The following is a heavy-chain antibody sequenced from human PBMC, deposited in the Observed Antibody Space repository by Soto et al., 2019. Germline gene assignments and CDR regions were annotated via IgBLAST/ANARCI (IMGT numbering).Heavy chain of an antibody. Sequence: EVQLVESGGGLVQPGGSLRLSCAASGFTFSTYWMDWVRQAPGEGLVWVSRINGAGSSTVYADSVKGRFTISRDNAENTLYLQMNNLSAEDTAVYYCASDDDRAGEALDMWGQGTMVTVSS. D-gene: IGHD3-16*01. CDR3: ASDDDRAGEALDM. CDR2: INGAGSST. J-gene: IGHJ3*02. CDR1: GFTFSTYW. V-gene: IGHV3-74*01.